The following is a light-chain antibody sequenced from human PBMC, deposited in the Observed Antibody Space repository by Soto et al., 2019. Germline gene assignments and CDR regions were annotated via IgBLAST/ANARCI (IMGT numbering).Light chain of an antibody. V-gene: IGLV2-14*01. CDR2: DVS. Sequence: QPVLTQPASVSGSPGQSITISCTGTSSDIVTYNYVSWYQQHPGKAPKLMIYDVSNRPSGVSNRFSGSKSGSTASLTISGLQAEDEADYYCNSYTTSTTFVFGTGTKLTVL. J-gene: IGLJ1*01. CDR1: SSDIVTYNY. CDR3: NSYTTSTTFV.